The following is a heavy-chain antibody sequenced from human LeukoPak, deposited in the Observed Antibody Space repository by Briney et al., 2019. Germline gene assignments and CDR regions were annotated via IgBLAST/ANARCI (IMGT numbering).Heavy chain of an antibody. CDR2: IYSGGST. D-gene: IGHD6-13*01. J-gene: IGHJ4*02. Sequence: SGGSLRLSCAASGFTVSNNYMSWVRQAPGKGLEWVSVIYSGGSTYYADSVRGRFTISRDNSKNTLYLQVNSLRAEDTAVYYCARDGGAAAGYWGQGTLVTVSS. CDR1: GFTVSNNY. CDR3: ARDGGAAAGY. V-gene: IGHV3-53*01.